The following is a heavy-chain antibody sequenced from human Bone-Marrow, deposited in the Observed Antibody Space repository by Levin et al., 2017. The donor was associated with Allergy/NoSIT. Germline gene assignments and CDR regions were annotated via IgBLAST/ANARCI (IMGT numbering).Heavy chain of an antibody. Sequence: GGSLRLSCAASGFTFSRYSMNWVRQAPGKGLEWVSSISTSSSHISYADSVKGRFTISGDNAKNSVYLQMNSLRGEDTALYYCTRLLNGVFDYWGQGALVTVSS. CDR2: ISTSSSHI. CDR1: GFTFSRYS. J-gene: IGHJ4*02. V-gene: IGHV3-21*01. CDR3: TRLLNGVFDY. D-gene: IGHD3-3*01.